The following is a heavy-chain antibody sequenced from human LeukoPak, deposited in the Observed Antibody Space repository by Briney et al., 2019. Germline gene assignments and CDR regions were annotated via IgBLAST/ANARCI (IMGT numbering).Heavy chain of an antibody. J-gene: IGHJ4*02. D-gene: IGHD1-26*01. CDR1: GFTFSTYW. V-gene: IGHV3-23*01. Sequence: PGGSLRLSCAASGFTFSTYWMSWVRQAPGRGLEWVSAISGSGGSTYYADSVKGRFTISRDNSKNTLYLQMNSLRAEDTAVYYCARARSESYGLYFDYWGQGTLVTVSS. CDR3: ARARSESYGLYFDY. CDR2: ISGSGGST.